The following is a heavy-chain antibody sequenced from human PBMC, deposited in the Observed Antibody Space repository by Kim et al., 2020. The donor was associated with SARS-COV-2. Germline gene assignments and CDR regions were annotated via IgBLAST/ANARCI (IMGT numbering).Heavy chain of an antibody. J-gene: IGHJ3*02. CDR1: GFTFTSSA. CDR2: IVVGSGNT. D-gene: IGHD1-7*01. CDR3: AAGNNWNYLPPRQVAFDI. V-gene: IGHV1-58*02. Sequence: SVKVSCKASGFTFTSSAMQWVRQARGQRLEWIGWIVVGSGNTNYAQKFQERVTITRDMSTSTAYMELSSLRSEDTAVYYCAAGNNWNYLPPRQVAFDIWGQGTMVTVSS.